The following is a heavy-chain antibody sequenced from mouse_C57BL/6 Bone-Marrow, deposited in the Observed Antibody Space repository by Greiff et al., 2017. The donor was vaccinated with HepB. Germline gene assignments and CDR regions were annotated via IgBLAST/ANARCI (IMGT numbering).Heavy chain of an antibody. CDR2: IDPEDGET. Sequence: VQLQQPGAELVKPGASVKLSCTASGFNIKAYYMHWVKQRTEQGLEWIGRIDPEDGETKYAPKFQGKATRTADTSSNTAYLQLSSLTSEDTAVYYCATEKGFAYWGQGTLVTVAA. CDR3: ATEKGFAY. V-gene: IGHV14-2*01. J-gene: IGHJ3*01. CDR1: GFNIKAYY.